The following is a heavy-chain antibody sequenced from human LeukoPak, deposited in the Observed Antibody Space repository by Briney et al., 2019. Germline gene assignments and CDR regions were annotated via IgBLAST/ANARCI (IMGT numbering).Heavy chain of an antibody. D-gene: IGHD3-10*01. CDR2: MNPNSGNT. J-gene: IGHJ6*03. CDR3: ARKPRISMVRGDYYYMDV. V-gene: IGHV1-8*01. CDR1: GYTFTSYD. Sequence: ASVKVSCKASGYTFTSYDINWVRQATGQGLEWMGWMNPNSGNTGYAQKFQGRVTMTRNTSISTAYMELSSLRSEDTAVYYCARKPRISMVRGDYYYMDVWGKGTTVTVSS.